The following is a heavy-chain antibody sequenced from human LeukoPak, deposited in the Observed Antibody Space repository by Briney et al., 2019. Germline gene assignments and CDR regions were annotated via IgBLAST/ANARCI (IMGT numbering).Heavy chain of an antibody. V-gene: IGHV4-59*01. CDR1: GGSISSYY. J-gene: IGHJ4*02. Sequence: SSETLSLTCTVSGGSISSYYWSWIRQPPGKGLEWIGYIYYSGSTNYNPSLKSRVTISVDTSKNQFSLKLSSETAADTAVYYCARITFGVVVTAYYFDYWGQGTLVTVSS. CDR3: ARITFGVVVTAYYFDY. CDR2: IYYSGST. D-gene: IGHD2-21*02.